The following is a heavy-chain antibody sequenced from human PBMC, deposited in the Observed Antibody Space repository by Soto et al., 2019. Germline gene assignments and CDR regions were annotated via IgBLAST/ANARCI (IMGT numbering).Heavy chain of an antibody. V-gene: IGHV4-59*01. D-gene: IGHD2-21*02. CDR2: MYNTGST. J-gene: IGHJ6*02. CDR1: GGSISRYY. Sequence: SETLSLTCTVSGGSISRYYWSWIRQPPGKGLEWIGYMYNTGSTVYNPPFKSRVTISVDTSKNQFSLKLNSVTAADTSVYYCARDLWGYCGTDCYPLDVWGQGTTVT. CDR3: ARDLWGYCGTDCYPLDV.